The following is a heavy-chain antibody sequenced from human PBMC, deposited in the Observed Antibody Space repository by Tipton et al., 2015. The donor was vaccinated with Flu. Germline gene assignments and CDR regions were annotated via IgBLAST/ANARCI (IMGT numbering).Heavy chain of an antibody. V-gene: IGHV3-21*01. CDR1: GFTFTTYS. CDR2: ISSSGTSI. D-gene: IGHD3-3*01. J-gene: IGHJ5*02. CDR3: ARDFGVVNHNWFAP. Sequence: SLRFSCAASGFTFTTYSLNWVRQAPGEGLEWVSSISSSGTSIYYAESVMGRFTISRDNARNSLYLQMNSLRVEDTAIYYCARDFGVVNHNWFAPWGHGTLVTVSS.